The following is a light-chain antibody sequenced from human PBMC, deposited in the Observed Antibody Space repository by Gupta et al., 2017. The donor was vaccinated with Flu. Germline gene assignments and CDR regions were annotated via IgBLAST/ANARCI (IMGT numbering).Light chain of an antibody. Sequence: PSSLAASVGDRVTITCRASQGIRNDLGWYQQNPGKAPKLLISGASNLQSGVPSRFSGSGSGTDFTLTISSLQPEDFATYYCLQDYNYPRTFGQGTKVEIK. CDR3: LQDYNYPRT. V-gene: IGKV1-6*01. J-gene: IGKJ1*01. CDR1: QGIRND. CDR2: GAS.